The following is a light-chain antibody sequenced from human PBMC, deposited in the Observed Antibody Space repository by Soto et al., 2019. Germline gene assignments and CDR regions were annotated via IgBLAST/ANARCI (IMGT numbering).Light chain of an antibody. CDR3: QQYGRPSWT. CDR2: GAS. Sequence: IMFTHSPGTLSFSPGEGATLSCSASQSVSTNFFAWYQQKPVQAPRLLIYGASTRATGIPDRFSGSGSGKDFTLTISRLEPEDFAVYCCQQYGRPSWTFGQGTKVDIK. J-gene: IGKJ1*01. CDR1: QSVSTNF. V-gene: IGKV3-20*01.